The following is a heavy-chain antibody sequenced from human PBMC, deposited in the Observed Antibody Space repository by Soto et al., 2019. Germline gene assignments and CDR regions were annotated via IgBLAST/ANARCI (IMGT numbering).Heavy chain of an antibody. CDR2: AYYSGST. CDR1: GSSIITSYY. D-gene: IGHD2-21*01. J-gene: IGHJ6*02. CDR3: VRHDCARFYRMDV. V-gene: IGHV4-39*01. Sequence: SETLSLTCSVSGSSIITSYYWGWIRQPPGKGLEWIGSAYYSGSTYYNPSLKSRVTIFVDTSKSQFSLMLGSVTAADTAVYYCVRHDCARFYRMDVWGQGTTVPGSS.